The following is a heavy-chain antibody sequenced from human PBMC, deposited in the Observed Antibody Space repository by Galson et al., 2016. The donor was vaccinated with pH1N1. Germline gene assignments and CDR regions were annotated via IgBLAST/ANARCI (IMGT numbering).Heavy chain of an antibody. V-gene: IGHV3-7*03. CDR2: IKYDGSEK. D-gene: IGHD2-21*02. Sequence: SLRLSCAASGFTFSTNWMSWVRQAPGKGLEWVANIKYDGSEKYYVDSVKGRFTISRDNAKTSLFLQMNSLRDEDTATYYCVSENSYETANENNYGTAFDIWGQGTMVIVSS. CDR3: VSENSYETANENNYGTAFDI. CDR1: GFTFSTNW. J-gene: IGHJ3*02.